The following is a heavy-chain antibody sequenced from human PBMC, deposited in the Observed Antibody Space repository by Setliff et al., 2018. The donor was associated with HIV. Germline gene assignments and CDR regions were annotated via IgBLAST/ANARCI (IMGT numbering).Heavy chain of an antibody. V-gene: IGHV3-15*01. CDR3: AKDWRYDILTGKPPSDY. J-gene: IGHJ4*02. Sequence: GGSLRLSCVASGFTFSNAWMKWVRQAPGKGLEWVGRIKSKTDGGTTDHAAPVKGRFTISRDNARSALYLQMNSLRAEDTAVYYCAKDWRYDILTGKPPSDYWGQGTLVTVSS. CDR2: IKSKTDGGTT. D-gene: IGHD3-9*01. CDR1: GFTFSNAW.